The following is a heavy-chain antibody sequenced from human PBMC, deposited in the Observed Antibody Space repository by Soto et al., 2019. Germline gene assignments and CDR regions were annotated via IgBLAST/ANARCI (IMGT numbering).Heavy chain of an antibody. J-gene: IGHJ6*02. V-gene: IGHV4-39*01. CDR1: GGSISSSSYY. CDR3: ARPAGSGWRYHYYGMDV. D-gene: IGHD6-19*01. Sequence: SETLSLTCTVSGGSISSSSYYWGWIRQPPGKGLEWIGSIYYSGSTYYNPSLKSRVTISVDTSKNQFSLKLSSVTAADTAVYYCARPAGSGWRYHYYGMDVWGQGTTVTVSS. CDR2: IYYSGST.